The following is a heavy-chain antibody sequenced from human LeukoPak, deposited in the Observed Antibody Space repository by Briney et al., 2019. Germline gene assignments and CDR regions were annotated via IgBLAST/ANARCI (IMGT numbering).Heavy chain of an antibody. Sequence: GASVKVSCKASGYTFTGYYIHWVRQAPGQGLEWMGWINANTGGTNYAQKFQGKFTMTRDTSITTVYMELSRLAFDDTAVYFCARIGYSSTFDYWGQGTLVTVSS. CDR3: ARIGYSSTFDY. D-gene: IGHD6-13*01. J-gene: IGHJ4*02. CDR2: INANTGGT. V-gene: IGHV1-2*02. CDR1: GYTFTGYY.